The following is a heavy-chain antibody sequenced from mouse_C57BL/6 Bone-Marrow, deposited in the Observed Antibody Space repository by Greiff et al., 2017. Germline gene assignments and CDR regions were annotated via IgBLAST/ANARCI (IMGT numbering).Heavy chain of an antibody. CDR3: ARWSNWYFDI. CDR2: IYPGSGST. V-gene: IGHV1-55*01. D-gene: IGHD5-1*01. CDR1: GYTFTSYW. Sequence: QVQLKQPGAELVQPGASVRMSCKASGYTFTSYWPTWVKQRPGPGLAWIGDIYPGSGSTNYNDKFKSKATLTVDTSSITAYRQLSSLTSEDSSVYYCARWSNWYFDIGGTEATVTVSS. J-gene: IGHJ1*03.